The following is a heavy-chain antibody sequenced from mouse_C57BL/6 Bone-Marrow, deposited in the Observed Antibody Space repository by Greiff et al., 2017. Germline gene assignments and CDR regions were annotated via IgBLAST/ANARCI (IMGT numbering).Heavy chain of an antibody. Sequence: QVQLQQPGAELVMPGASVKLSCKASGYTFTSYWMHWVKQRPGQGLEWIGEIDPSDSYTNYNPKFKGKSTLTVDNSSSTAYMQLSSLTSEDSAVYYCASAVLLRSFDYWGQGTTLTVSS. CDR3: ASAVLLRSFDY. CDR1: GYTFTSYW. V-gene: IGHV1-69*01. J-gene: IGHJ2*01. D-gene: IGHD1-1*01. CDR2: IDPSDSYT.